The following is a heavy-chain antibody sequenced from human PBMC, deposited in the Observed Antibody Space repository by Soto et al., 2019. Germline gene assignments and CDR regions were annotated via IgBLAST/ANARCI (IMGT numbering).Heavy chain of an antibody. J-gene: IGHJ6*02. D-gene: IGHD4-17*01. Sequence: GESQKISCKASGYIFTLYWIGWVRQMPGKGLEWMGIIYPGDSDTRYSPSFQGQVTISADKSISTASLQWSSLKASDTAVYYCARQSPTPGYYYFSYGMDVWGQGTTVTVSS. CDR2: IYPGDSDT. CDR3: ARQSPTPGYYYFSYGMDV. V-gene: IGHV5-51*01. CDR1: GYIFTLYW.